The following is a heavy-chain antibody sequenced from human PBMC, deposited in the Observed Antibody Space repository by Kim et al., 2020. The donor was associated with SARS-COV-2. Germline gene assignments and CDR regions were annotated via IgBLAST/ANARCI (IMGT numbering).Heavy chain of an antibody. J-gene: IGHJ6*02. D-gene: IGHD3-3*01. Sequence: KSRVTMSVDTSKNQFSLKLSSVTAADTAVYYCARNTYYDFWSGLYYGMDVWGQGTTVTVSS. V-gene: IGHV4-28*01. CDR3: ARNTYYDFWSGLYYGMDV.